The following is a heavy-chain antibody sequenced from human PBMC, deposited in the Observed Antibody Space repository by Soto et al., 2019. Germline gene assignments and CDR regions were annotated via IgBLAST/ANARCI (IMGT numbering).Heavy chain of an antibody. V-gene: IGHV1-3*01. D-gene: IGHD2-15*01. CDR1: GYTFTSYA. CDR2: INAGNGNT. CDR3: ARDELYCSGGSCYSIDY. Sequence: DSVKVSCKASGYTFTSYAMHWVRQAPGQRLEWMGWINAGNGNTKYSQKFQGRVTITRDTSASTAYMELSSLRSEDTAVYYCARDELYCSGGSCYSIDYCGQVSLVTVSS. J-gene: IGHJ4*02.